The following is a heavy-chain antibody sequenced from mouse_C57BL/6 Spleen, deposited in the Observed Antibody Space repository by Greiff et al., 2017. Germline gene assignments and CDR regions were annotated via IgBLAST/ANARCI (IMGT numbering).Heavy chain of an antibody. CDR3: ARSGANYYGSSFDY. D-gene: IGHD1-1*01. CDR2: INPYNGDT. V-gene: IGHV1-20*01. J-gene: IGHJ2*01. Sequence: VQLQQSGPELVKPGDSVKISCKASGYSFTGYFMNWVMQSHGKSLEWIGRINPYNGDTFYNQKFKGKGTLTVDKSSSTAHMELRSLTSEDSAVYYCARSGANYYGSSFDYWGQGTTLTVSS. CDR1: GYSFTGYF.